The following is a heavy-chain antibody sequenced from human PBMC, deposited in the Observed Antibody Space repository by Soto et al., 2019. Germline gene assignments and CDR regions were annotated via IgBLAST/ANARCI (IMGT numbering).Heavy chain of an antibody. Sequence: EVQLLESVGGLVRPGGSLRLSCAASGFTFSHYVLSWVRQAPGGGLEWVSSISGSGSSVYLGDSVRGRFAMSRDLSTNTVSLQMNSLTVEDTAIYYCAKVRASYLSASYFYYGLEVWGQGTTVTVSS. CDR1: GFTFSHYV. D-gene: IGHD2-21*01. CDR3: AKVRASYLSASYFYYGLEV. CDR2: ISGSGSSV. J-gene: IGHJ6*02. V-gene: IGHV3-23*01.